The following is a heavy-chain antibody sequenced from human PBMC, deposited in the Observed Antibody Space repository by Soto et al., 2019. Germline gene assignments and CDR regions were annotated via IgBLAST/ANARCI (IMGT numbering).Heavy chain of an antibody. CDR3: VKFRGRAYPYYYMDV. CDR1: GFTFSTYG. V-gene: IGHV3-23*01. D-gene: IGHD3-10*01. CDR2: GGSEGSR. Sequence: DVQLLESGGGLVQWGGSLRLSCVTSGFTFSTYGMTWVRQAPGKGLEWVSYGGSEGSRYYVESVKGRFTISRDNSKNTLSLEMNSLRAEDTATYYCVKFRGRAYPYYYMDVWGKGTTVTVSS. J-gene: IGHJ6*03.